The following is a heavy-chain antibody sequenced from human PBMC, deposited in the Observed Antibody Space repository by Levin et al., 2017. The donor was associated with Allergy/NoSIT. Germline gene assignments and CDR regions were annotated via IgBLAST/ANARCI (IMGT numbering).Heavy chain of an antibody. CDR2: ISWNSGSI. V-gene: IGHV3-9*01. Sequence: GGSLRLSCAASGFTFDDYAMHWVRQAPGKGLEWVSGISWNSGSIGYADSVKGRFTISRDNAKNSLYLQMNSLRAEDTALYYCAKDRGTGAGKRSSWYPVNFPYYYGMDVWGQGTTVTVSS. J-gene: IGHJ6*02. CDR1: GFTFDDYA. CDR3: AKDRGTGAGKRSSWYPVNFPYYYGMDV. D-gene: IGHD6-13*01.